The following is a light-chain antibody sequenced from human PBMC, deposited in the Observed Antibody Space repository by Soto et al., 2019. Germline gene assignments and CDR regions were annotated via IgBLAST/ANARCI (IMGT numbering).Light chain of an antibody. CDR3: TSYVGNDIWV. CDR2: EVT. Sequence: QSALTQPPSASGSPGQSVTISCTGTSSDVGAYKYVSWYQQHPGKAPKLMIYEVTKRPSGVPDRFSGSKSGNTASLTVSGLQAEDEADYYCTSYVGNDIWVFGGGTKLIVL. V-gene: IGLV2-8*01. CDR1: SSDVGAYKY. J-gene: IGLJ3*02.